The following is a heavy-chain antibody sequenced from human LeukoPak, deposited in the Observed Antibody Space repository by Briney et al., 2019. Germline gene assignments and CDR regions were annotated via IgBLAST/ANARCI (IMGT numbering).Heavy chain of an antibody. J-gene: IGHJ4*02. Sequence: GGSLRLSCAASGFSFSRFAMSWVRQAPGKGLEWVPAISDSGGRINYADSVKGRFTISRDNSKNTLYLQMNSLRAEDTAVYYCAKKTWDSSAWYFFDYWGQGTLVTVSS. CDR2: ISDSGGRI. CDR3: AKKTWDSSAWYFFDY. V-gene: IGHV3-23*01. CDR1: GFSFSRFA. D-gene: IGHD3-22*01.